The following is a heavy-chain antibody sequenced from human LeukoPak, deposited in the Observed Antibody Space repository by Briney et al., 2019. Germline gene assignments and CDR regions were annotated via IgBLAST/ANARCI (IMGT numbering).Heavy chain of an antibody. J-gene: IGHJ3*02. CDR2: ISWNSGSI. V-gene: IGHV3-9*01. CDR3: AKDMEVGTTEAFDI. Sequence: GGSLRLSCAASGFTFDDYAMHWVRQAPGKGLEWVSGISWNSGSIGYADSVKGRFTISRDNAKNSLYLQMNSLRAEDTALYYCAKDMEVGTTEAFDIWGQGTMVTVSS. CDR1: GFTFDDYA. D-gene: IGHD1-1*01.